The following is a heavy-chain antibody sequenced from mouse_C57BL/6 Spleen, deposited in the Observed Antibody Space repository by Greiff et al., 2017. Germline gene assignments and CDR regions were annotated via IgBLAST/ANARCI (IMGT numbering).Heavy chain of an antibody. V-gene: IGHV5-4*03. CDR1: GFTFSSYA. Sequence: EVMLVESGGGLVKPGGSLKLSCAASGFTFSSYAMSWVRQTPEKRLEWVATISDGGSYTYYPDNVKGRFTISRDNAKNNLYLQMSHLKSEDTAMYYCARASMSTTGYFDYWGQGTTLTVSS. J-gene: IGHJ2*01. CDR3: ARASMSTTGYFDY. D-gene: IGHD2-4*01. CDR2: ISDGGSYT.